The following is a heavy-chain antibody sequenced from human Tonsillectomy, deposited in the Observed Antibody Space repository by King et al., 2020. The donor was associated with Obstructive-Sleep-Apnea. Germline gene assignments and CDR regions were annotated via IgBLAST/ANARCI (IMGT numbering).Heavy chain of an antibody. D-gene: IGHD6-13*01. J-gene: IGHJ3*02. CDR3: ARGDAAAWWRAFDI. CDR1: GYTFTSYA. Sequence: VQLVQSGAEVKKPGASVKVSCKASGYTFTSYAMHWVRQAPGQRLEWMGWINAGNGNTKYSQKFQGRVTITRDTSASTAYMEVSSLRSEDTAVYHCARGDAAAWWRAFDIWGQGTMVTVSS. CDR2: INAGNGNT. V-gene: IGHV1-3*01.